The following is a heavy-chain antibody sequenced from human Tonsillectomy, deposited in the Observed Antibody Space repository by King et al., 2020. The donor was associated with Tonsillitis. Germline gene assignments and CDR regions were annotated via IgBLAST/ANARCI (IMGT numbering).Heavy chain of an antibody. CDR3: AKDQVDTNSFYGMDF. CDR2: ISYDGSNK. CDR1: GFTFSSYG. D-gene: IGHD5-18*01. V-gene: IGHV3-30*18. Sequence: HVQLVESGGGVVQPGRSLRISCAASGFTFSSYGMHRVRQAPGKVLEWVAVISYDGSNKYYADSVKGRFTISRDNSKNTLYLQMNSLRGEDTAVYDCAKDQVDTNSFYGMDFWGQGTTVTVSS. J-gene: IGHJ6*02.